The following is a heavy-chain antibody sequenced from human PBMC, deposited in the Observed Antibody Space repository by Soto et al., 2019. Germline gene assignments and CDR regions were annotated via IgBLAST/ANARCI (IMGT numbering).Heavy chain of an antibody. Sequence: SVTLCVRWSVAEGSSSGYCGSWIRQPPGKGLEWIGYIYYSGSTNYNPSLKSRVTISVDTSKNQFSLKLSSVTAADTAVYYCARSPPHIAAEYYFDYWGQGTLVIVSS. CDR2: IYYSGST. CDR3: ARSPPHIAAEYYFDY. CDR1: EGSSSGYC. V-gene: IGHV4-59*01. J-gene: IGHJ4*02. D-gene: IGHD6-13*01.